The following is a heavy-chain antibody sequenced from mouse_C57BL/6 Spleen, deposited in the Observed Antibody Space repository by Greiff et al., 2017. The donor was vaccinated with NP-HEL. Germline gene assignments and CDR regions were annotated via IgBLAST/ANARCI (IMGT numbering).Heavy chain of an antibody. D-gene: IGHD1-1*01. CDR1: GYTFTSYW. Sequence: QVQLQQPGAELVKPGASVKVSCKASGYTFTSYWMHWVKQRPGQGLEWIGRIHPSDSDTNYNQKFKGKATLTVDKSSSTAYLQLSSLTSEDSAVYCCGIGETTVVPFDYWGQGTTLTVSS. CDR3: GIGETTVVPFDY. CDR2: IHPSDSDT. V-gene: IGHV1-74*01. J-gene: IGHJ2*01.